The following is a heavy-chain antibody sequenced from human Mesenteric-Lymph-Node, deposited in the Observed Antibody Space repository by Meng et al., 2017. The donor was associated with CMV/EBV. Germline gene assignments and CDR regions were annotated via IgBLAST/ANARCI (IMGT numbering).Heavy chain of an antibody. Sequence: CAASGVSFTTYGMRWVRQAPGKGLEWVSAISDDGGRTSYIDSVKGRFTISRDNSKNTLYLQMDTLRAEDTAIYYCAKDRHDGAAAEEAWGQGTLVTVSS. V-gene: IGHV3-23*01. CDR1: GVSFTTYG. J-gene: IGHJ4*02. D-gene: IGHD6-13*01. CDR2: ISDDGGRT. CDR3: AKDRHDGAAAEEA.